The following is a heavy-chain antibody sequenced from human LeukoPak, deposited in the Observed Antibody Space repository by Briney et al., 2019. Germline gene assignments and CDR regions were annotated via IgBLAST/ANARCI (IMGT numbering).Heavy chain of an antibody. D-gene: IGHD5-18*01. J-gene: IGHJ4*02. CDR3: ARGYSYGQRFDY. CDR1: GGSFSGYY. Sequence: SETLSLTXAVYGGSFSGYYWSWMRQPPGKGLEWMGEINHSGSTNDNPSLKSRVTISVDTSKNQFSLKLSSVTAADTAAYYCARGYSYGQRFDYWGQGTLVTVSS. CDR2: INHSGST. V-gene: IGHV4-34*01.